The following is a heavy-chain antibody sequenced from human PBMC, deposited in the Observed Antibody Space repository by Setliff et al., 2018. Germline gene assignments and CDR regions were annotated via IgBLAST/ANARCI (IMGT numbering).Heavy chain of an antibody. CDR1: GGTFSSYG. V-gene: IGHV1-18*01. CDR2: ISPYSGNT. CDR3: VRSSAPQVVLAADFDF. D-gene: IGHD6-19*01. J-gene: IGHJ4*02. Sequence: ASVKVSCKASGGTFSSYGISWVRQAPGQGLEWLGSISPYSGNTNYPRWLQGRVTMTTDTSATTVYMELKSLRSDDTAVYYCVRSSAPQVVLAADFDFWGQGTPVTVSS.